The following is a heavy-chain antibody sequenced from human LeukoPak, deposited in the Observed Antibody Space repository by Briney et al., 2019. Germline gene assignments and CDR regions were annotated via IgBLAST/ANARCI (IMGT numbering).Heavy chain of an antibody. V-gene: IGHV4-28*01. D-gene: IGHD3-10*01. CDR1: GYSISSSNW. CDR3: ARRGSGRYNWFDP. J-gene: IGHJ5*02. Sequence: SETLSLTCAVSGYSISSSNWWGWIRQPPGKGPEWIGYIYYSGSTYYNASLKSRVTLSVDTSKNQFSLKLNSVTAVDTAVYYCARRGSGRYNWFDPWGQGTLVTVSS. CDR2: IYYSGST.